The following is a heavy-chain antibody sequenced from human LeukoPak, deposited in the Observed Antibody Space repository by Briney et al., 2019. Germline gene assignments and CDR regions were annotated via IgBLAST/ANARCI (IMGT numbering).Heavy chain of an antibody. CDR1: GYTFTSYY. CDR2: INPSGGST. J-gene: IGHJ6*03. CDR3: AVSTVPTALYYYYYYMDV. D-gene: IGHD4-11*01. V-gene: IGHV1-46*01. Sequence: ASVKVSCKASGYTFTSYYMHWVRQAPGQGLEWMGIINPSGGSTSYAQKFQGRVTMTRDTSTSTVYMELSSLRSKDTAVYYCAVSTVPTALYYYYYYMDVWGKGTTVTVSS.